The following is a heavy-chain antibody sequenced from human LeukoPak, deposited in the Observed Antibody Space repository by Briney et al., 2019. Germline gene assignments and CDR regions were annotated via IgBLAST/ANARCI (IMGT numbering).Heavy chain of an antibody. D-gene: IGHD5-24*01. J-gene: IGHJ4*02. CDR2: THYSGST. CDR1: GGSIISSYY. CDR3: ARDKGDGYNDY. Sequence: SETLSLTCTVSGGSIISSYYWSWIRLPPGKGLEWIGYTHYSGSTNYNPSLKSRVTISIDTSNNHFSLRVSSVTAADTAVYYCARDKGDGYNDYWGQGTLVTVS. V-gene: IGHV4-61*03.